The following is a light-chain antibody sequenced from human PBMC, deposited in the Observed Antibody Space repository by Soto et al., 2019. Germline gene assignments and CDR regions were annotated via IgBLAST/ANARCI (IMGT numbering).Light chain of an antibody. CDR2: ETT. CDR3: SSYTGDYTLM. Sequence: QSALTQPASVSGSPGQSITISCTGTSSDVGPYNLVSWYQHHPGKVPQLIIYETTKRPSGVSNRFSGSKSGNMASLTISGLQAEDEAHYHCSSYTGDYTLMFAGGTKVTVL. CDR1: SSDVGPYNL. V-gene: IGLV2-23*01. J-gene: IGLJ3*02.